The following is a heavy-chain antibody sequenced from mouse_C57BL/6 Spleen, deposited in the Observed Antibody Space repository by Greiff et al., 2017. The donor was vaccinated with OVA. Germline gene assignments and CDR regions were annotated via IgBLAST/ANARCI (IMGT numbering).Heavy chain of an antibody. CDR2: IWSGGST. J-gene: IGHJ2*01. V-gene: IGHV2-2*01. CDR1: GFSLTSYG. CDR3: ARSGYYGSSPSFDY. Sequence: VQLKESGPGLVQPSQSLSITCTVSGFSLTSYGVHWVRQSPGKGLEWLGVIWSGGSTDYNAAFISRLSISKDNSKSQVFFKMNSLQADDTAIYYCARSGYYGSSPSFDYWGQGTTLTISS. D-gene: IGHD1-1*01.